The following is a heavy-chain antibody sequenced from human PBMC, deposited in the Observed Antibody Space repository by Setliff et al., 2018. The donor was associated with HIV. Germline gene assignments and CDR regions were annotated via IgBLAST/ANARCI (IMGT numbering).Heavy chain of an antibody. V-gene: IGHV1-69*05. CDR1: GGTFSSYA. CDR2: IIPIFGTA. Sequence: GASVKVSCKTSGGTFSSYAISWVRQAPGQGLEWMGGIIPIFGTANYAQKLQGRVTMTTDTSTSTAYMELRSLRSDDTAVYYCATQFIDPYGMDVWGQGTTVTVSS. CDR3: ATQFIDPYGMDV. J-gene: IGHJ6*02. D-gene: IGHD1-26*01.